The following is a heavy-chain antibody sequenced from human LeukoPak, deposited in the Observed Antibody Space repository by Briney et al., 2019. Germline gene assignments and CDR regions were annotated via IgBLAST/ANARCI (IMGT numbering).Heavy chain of an antibody. CDR1: GGSISSSSYY. J-gene: IGHJ4*02. CDR2: IYYSGST. CDR3: ASTDYYDSSGHQPYYFDY. Sequence: KSSETLPLTCTVSGGSISSSSYYWGWIRQPPGKGLEWIGSIYYSGSTYYNPSLKSRVTISVDTSKNQFSLKLSSVTAADTAVYYCASTDYYDSSGHQPYYFDYWGQGTLVTVSS. D-gene: IGHD3-22*01. V-gene: IGHV4-39*01.